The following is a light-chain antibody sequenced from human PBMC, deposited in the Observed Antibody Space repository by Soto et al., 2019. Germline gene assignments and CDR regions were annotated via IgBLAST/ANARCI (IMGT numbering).Light chain of an antibody. Sequence: QSAPTQPASVSGSPGQSITISCTGTSRDVGGYNYVSWHQQHPGKAPKVIITEVSNRPSGVSNRFSGSKSGNTASLTISGLQAEDEADYYCSSYISSSTFVVFGGGTKVTVL. CDR3: SSYISSSTFVV. CDR2: EVS. J-gene: IGLJ2*01. V-gene: IGLV2-14*01. CDR1: SRDVGGYNY.